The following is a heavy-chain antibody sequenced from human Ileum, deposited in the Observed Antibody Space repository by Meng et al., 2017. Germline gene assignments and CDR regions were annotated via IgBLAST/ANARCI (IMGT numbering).Heavy chain of an antibody. D-gene: IGHD2-21*01. CDR3: ARVNSDCGGVMCYKGWFDP. CDR1: GCSISGGDYY. J-gene: IGHJ5*02. V-gene: IGHV4-30-4*01. Sequence: QVQLQESGPGLVKPSQTLSLTCTFVGCSISGGDYYWSWIRQPPGKGLEWIGYIHFSGSTYYNPSLNSRITISVDMSRNQFSLRLTSVTSADMAVYYCARVNSDCGGVMCYKGWFDPWGQGTLVTVSS. CDR2: IHFSGST.